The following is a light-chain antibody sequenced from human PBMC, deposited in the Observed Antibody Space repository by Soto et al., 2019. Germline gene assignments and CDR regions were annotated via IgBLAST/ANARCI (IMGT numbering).Light chain of an antibody. V-gene: IGLV1-47*01. CDR1: SSNIGSNY. CDR2: RNN. J-gene: IGLJ2*01. Sequence: QSVLTQPPSASGTPGQRVTISCSGSSSNIGSNYVYWYQQLPGSAPKLLIYRNNLRPSGVPDRFSGSKSGTSASLAISGLRSENEADYYCAVWDDSLSGVVFGGGTKLTVL. CDR3: AVWDDSLSGVV.